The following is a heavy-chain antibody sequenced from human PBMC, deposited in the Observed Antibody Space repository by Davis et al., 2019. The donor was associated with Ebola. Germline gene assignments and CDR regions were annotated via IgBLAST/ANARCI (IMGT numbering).Heavy chain of an antibody. V-gene: IGHV4-34*01. CDR1: GGSFSGYY. Sequence: MPSETLSLTCAVYGGSFSGYYWSWIRQPPGKGLEWIGEIYHSGSTNYNPSLKSRVTISVDTSKNQFSLKLSSVTAADTAVYYCARGHYGSHFDFWGQGTLVTVSS. J-gene: IGHJ4*02. D-gene: IGHD3-10*01. CDR3: ARGHYGSHFDF. CDR2: IYHSGST.